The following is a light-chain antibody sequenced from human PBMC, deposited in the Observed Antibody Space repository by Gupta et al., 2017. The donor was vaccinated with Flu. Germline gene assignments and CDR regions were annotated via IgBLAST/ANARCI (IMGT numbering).Light chain of an antibody. CDR3: QQSYSSPYT. V-gene: IGKV1-39*01. J-gene: IGKJ2*01. CDR1: QSISRY. Sequence: DSQMTQSPSFLSASVGDRVTITCRASQSISRYLNWYQQKPGKAPKLLIYLVSSLQSGVPSRFSGGGSGPDFTLTISRLQPEDFATYYCQQSYSSPYTFGQGTKLEIK. CDR2: LVS.